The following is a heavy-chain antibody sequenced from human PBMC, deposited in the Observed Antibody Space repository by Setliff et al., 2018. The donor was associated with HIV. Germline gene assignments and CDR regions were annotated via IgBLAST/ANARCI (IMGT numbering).Heavy chain of an antibody. D-gene: IGHD1-26*01. J-gene: IGHJ5*02. CDR1: GYSFSDYW. CDR3: VRHLGGSQPHNWFDP. CDR2: IYPDDSDA. Sequence: PGESLKISCKGSGYSFSDYWIAWVRQMPGKGLEWMGMIYPDDSDARYGPSLQGQVTISADNSISTAYLEWGSLKASDTAMYYCVRHLGGSQPHNWFDPWGQGTLVTVSS. V-gene: IGHV5-51*01.